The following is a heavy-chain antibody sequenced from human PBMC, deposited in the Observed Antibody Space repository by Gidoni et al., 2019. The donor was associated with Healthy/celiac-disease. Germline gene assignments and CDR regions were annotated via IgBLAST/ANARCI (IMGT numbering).Heavy chain of an antibody. CDR2: IKQDGSEK. V-gene: IGHV3-7*04. Sequence: EVQLVESGGGLVQPGGSLRLPCAASGFPFSSSWMSWVRQAPGKGLEWVANIKQDGSEKYYVDSVKGRFTISRDNAKNSLYLQMNSLRAEDTAVYYCARDYYDSSGYYPLAHYFDYWGQGTLVTVSS. CDR3: ARDYYDSSGYYPLAHYFDY. J-gene: IGHJ4*02. D-gene: IGHD3-22*01. CDR1: GFPFSSSW.